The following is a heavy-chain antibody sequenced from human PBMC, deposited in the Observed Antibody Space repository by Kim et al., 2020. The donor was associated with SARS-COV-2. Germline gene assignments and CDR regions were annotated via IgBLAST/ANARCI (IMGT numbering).Heavy chain of an antibody. CDR2: IYSGGST. CDR1: GFTVSSNY. D-gene: IGHD4-17*01. J-gene: IGHJ4*02. CDR3: ARDYGDFYYDY. V-gene: IGHV3-66*01. Sequence: GGSLRLSCAAPGFTVSSNYMSWVRQAPGKGLEWVSVIYSGGSTYYADSVKGRFTISRDNSKNTLYLQMNSLRAEDTAVYYCARDYGDFYYDYWGQGTLVTVSS.